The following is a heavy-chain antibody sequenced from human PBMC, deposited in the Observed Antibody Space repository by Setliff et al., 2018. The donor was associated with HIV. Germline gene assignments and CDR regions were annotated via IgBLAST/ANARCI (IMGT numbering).Heavy chain of an antibody. Sequence: SETLSLTCTVSGPSVSNTDYYWGWIRLPPGKGLEWIASIHHSGSTWYNPSLKSRVTISADMSKNQFSLKLFSVTAADTAVYYCARPSFGIGGGSIFGSWGQGTVVTVSS. D-gene: IGHD3-3*01. J-gene: IGHJ4*02. CDR1: GPSVSNTDYY. CDR3: ARPSFGIGGGSIFGS. V-gene: IGHV4-39*01. CDR2: IHHSGST.